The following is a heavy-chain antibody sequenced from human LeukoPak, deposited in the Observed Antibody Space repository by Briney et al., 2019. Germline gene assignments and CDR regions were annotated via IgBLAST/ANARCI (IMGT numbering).Heavy chain of an antibody. Sequence: ASVKVSCKASGYTFTSYYMHWVRQAPGQGPEWMGIINPSGGSTSYAQKFQGRVTMTRDTSTSTVYMELSSLRSEDTAVYYCARPRDYYDSSGYYPPGRYGMDVWGQGTTVTVSS. CDR3: ARPRDYYDSSGYYPPGRYGMDV. D-gene: IGHD3-22*01. J-gene: IGHJ6*02. CDR2: INPSGGST. CDR1: GYTFTSYY. V-gene: IGHV1-46*01.